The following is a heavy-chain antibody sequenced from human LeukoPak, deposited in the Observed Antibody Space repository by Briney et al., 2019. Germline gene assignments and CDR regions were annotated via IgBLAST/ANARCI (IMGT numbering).Heavy chain of an antibody. CDR3: VHSMITFGGASGHDY. CDR2: IYYSGST. V-gene: IGHV4-39*07. Sequence: PSETLSLTCTVSGGSISSSSYYWGWIRQPPGKGLEWIGSIYYSGSTNYNPSLKSRVTISVDTSKNQFSLKLSSVTAADTAVYYCVHSMITFGGASGHDYWGQGTLVTVSS. J-gene: IGHJ4*02. D-gene: IGHD3-16*01. CDR1: GGSISSSSYY.